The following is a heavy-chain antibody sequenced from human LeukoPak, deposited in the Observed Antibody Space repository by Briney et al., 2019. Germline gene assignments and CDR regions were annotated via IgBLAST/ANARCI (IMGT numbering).Heavy chain of an antibody. CDR3: ARADYYGSGNYYTSDY. CDR2: IRSSSSTM. Sequence: GGSLRLSCAASGFTFSSYSMNWVRQAPGKGLEWVSYIRSSSSTMYYADSVKGRFTISRDNAKNSLFLQMNSLRAEDTAVYYCARADYYGSGNYYTSDYWGQGTLVTVSS. CDR1: GFTFSSYS. V-gene: IGHV3-48*01. J-gene: IGHJ4*02. D-gene: IGHD3-10*01.